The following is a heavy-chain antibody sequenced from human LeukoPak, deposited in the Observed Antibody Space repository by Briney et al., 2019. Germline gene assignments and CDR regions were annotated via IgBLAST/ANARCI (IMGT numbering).Heavy chain of an antibody. D-gene: IGHD3-9*01. CDR1: GGSISSYY. CDR2: IYYSGST. V-gene: IGHV4-59*08. J-gene: IGHJ4*02. Sequence: PSETLSLTCTVSGGSISSYYWSWIRQPPGKGLEWIGYIYYSGSTNYNPSLKSRVTISVDTSKNQFSLKLSSVTAADTAVYYCARGGGGPLQNLDNVLDYWGQGTLATVSS. CDR3: ARGGGGPLQNLDNVLDY.